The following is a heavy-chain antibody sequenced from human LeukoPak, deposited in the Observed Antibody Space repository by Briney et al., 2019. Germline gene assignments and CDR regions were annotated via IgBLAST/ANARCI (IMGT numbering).Heavy chain of an antibody. CDR3: ARSEYYYGSGSYYFSDY. J-gene: IGHJ4*02. V-gene: IGHV3-53*01. D-gene: IGHD3-10*01. CDR1: WFTVSSNY. CDR2: IYSAGST. Sequence: PGGSLRLSCAASWFTVSSNYMTWVRQAPGKGLEWVSVIYSAGSTYYADSVKGRFTISRDNPKNTLYLQMNSLRAEDTAVYYCARSEYYYGSGSYYFSDYWGQGTLVTVSS.